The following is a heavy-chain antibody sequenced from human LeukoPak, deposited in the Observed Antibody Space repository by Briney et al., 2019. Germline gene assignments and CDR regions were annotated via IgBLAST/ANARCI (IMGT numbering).Heavy chain of an antibody. CDR3: ARLGHYDFWNGDY. D-gene: IGHD3-3*01. Sequence: ASVKVSCKASGYTFSDYYMHWVRQAPGQGLEWMGWINPNSGGTDYAQKFQGRVTMTRDTSISTAYMELSRLRSDDTAVYYCARLGHYDFWNGDYWSQGTLVTVSS. J-gene: IGHJ4*02. CDR1: GYTFSDYY. V-gene: IGHV1-2*02. CDR2: INPNSGGT.